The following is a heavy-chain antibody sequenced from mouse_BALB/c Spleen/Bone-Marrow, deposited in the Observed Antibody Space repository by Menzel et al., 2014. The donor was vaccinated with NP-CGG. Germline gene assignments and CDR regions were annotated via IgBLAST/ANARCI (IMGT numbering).Heavy chain of an antibody. CDR3: AREVYGSWFAY. Sequence: QVQLQQSGAELARPGASVKMSCKASGYTFTYYTMYWVKQRPGQGLEWIGYINPNSDYTNYNQKFKDKATLTADKSSSTAYMQLGSLTSEDSAVYYCAREVYGSWFAYWGQGTLVTVSA. D-gene: IGHD2-2*01. J-gene: IGHJ3*01. CDR1: GYTFTYYT. CDR2: INPNSDYT. V-gene: IGHV1-4*01.